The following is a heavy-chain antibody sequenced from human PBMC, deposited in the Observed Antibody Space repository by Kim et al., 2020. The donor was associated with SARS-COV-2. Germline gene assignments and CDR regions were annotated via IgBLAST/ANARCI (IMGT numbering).Heavy chain of an antibody. V-gene: IGHV4-59*08. J-gene: IGHJ4*02. D-gene: IGHD5-12*01. CDR2: IYHSGST. Sequence: SETLSLTCTVSGGSISSYYWSWIRQPPGKGLEWIGFIYHSGSTNYNPSLKSRVSISVDTSKNQFSLKLSSVTAADTAIYYCTRHARDGYNYNEYWGQGNLVTVSS. CDR1: GGSISSYY. CDR3: TRHARDGYNYNEY.